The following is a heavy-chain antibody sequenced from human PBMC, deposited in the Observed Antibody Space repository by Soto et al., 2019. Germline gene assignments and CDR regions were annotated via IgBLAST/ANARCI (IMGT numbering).Heavy chain of an antibody. V-gene: IGHV3-48*01. CDR2: ITTSSSTI. J-gene: IGHJ6*02. Sequence: PWGSLRLSCTASGFTFSTYSMNWVRQAPGKGLEWVSFITTSSSTIYYADSVKGRFTISRDNAKNSLYLQMNSLKTEDTAVYYCTSKSPLWTDYGTDVWGQGTTVTVSS. D-gene: IGHD1-1*01. CDR1: GFTFSTYS. CDR3: TSKSPLWTDYGTDV.